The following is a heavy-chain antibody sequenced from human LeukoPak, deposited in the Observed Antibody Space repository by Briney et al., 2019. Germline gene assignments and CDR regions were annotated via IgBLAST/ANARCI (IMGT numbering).Heavy chain of an antibody. CDR2: IIPILGIA. CDR3: ATYSSSWYGPGDAFDI. J-gene: IGHJ3*02. V-gene: IGHV1-69*04. CDR1: GGTFSSYA. D-gene: IGHD6-13*01. Sequence: SVKVSCKASGGTFSSYATSWVRQAPGQGLEWMGRIIPILGIANYAQKFQGRVTITADKSTCTAYMELSSLRSEDTAVYYCATYSSSWYGPGDAFDIWGQGTMVTVSS.